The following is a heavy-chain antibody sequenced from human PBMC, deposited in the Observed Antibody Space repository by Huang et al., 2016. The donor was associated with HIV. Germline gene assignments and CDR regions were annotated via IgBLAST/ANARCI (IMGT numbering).Heavy chain of an antibody. D-gene: IGHD6-19*01. CDR2: IYYRGNT. J-gene: IGHJ6*02. Sequence: LQLQESGPGLVKSSETLSLICTVSGGSISSSSYYWGWIRHPPGKGPEWIGSIYYRGNTYYNPPLKSRVTISVETSKNQFSLKVNSVTAADTAVYYCARHGRVAGHYYNNMDVWGRGTTVTVSS. CDR1: GGSISSSSYY. CDR3: ARHGRVAGHYYNNMDV. V-gene: IGHV4-39*01.